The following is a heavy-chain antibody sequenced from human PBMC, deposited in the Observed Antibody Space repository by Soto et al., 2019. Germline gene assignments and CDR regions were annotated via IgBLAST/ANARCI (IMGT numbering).Heavy chain of an antibody. D-gene: IGHD3-10*01. J-gene: IGHJ3*02. CDR1: GYPFTSYD. CDR3: ASSGGAPRFGAFEI. CDR2: NYAADGYA. V-gene: IGHV1-18*04. Sequence: SEKTVSKASGYPFTSYDIRWVRPAQRQVLDWLGRNYAADGYAHYAQKLQGRVTMTTDTSTSTAYMELRSLRSDATAVYYCASSGGAPRFGAFEIWGQGTMVTVSS.